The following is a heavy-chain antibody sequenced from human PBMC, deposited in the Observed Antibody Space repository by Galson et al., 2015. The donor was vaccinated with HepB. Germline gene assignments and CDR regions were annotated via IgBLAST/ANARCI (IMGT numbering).Heavy chain of an antibody. Sequence: SLRLSCAASGFAFSDYGMPWVRQAPGKGLDEVAVVSSDGNTKVYTDSVKGRFTISRDNAKNTLYLLMNSLRPEDTAVYFCVKDKPYTGHAWGQGVLVTVSS. CDR1: GFAFSDYG. V-gene: IGHV3-30*18. CDR2: VSSDGNTK. J-gene: IGHJ5*02. CDR3: VKDKPYTGHA. D-gene: IGHD5-12*01.